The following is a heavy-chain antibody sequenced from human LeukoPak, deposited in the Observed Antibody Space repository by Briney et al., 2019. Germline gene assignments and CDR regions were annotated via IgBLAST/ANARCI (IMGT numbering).Heavy chain of an antibody. J-gene: IGHJ6*03. Sequence: PGGSLRLSCAASGFTFSSYAMSWVRQAPGKGLEWVSAISGSGGSTYYADSVKGRFTISRDNAKNSLYLQMNSLRAEDTAVYYCARDHRVEYCSGGSCYSYYYYYYMDVWGKGTTVTVSS. CDR2: ISGSGGST. CDR1: GFTFSSYA. V-gene: IGHV3-23*01. CDR3: ARDHRVEYCSGGSCYSYYYYYYMDV. D-gene: IGHD2-15*01.